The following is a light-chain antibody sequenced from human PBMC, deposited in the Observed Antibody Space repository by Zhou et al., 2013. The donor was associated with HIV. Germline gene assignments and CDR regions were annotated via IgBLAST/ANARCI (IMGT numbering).Light chain of an antibody. J-gene: IGLJ3*02. Sequence: SYVLTQPPSVSVAPGQTARITCGGNNIGGKSVHWYQQKPGQAPVLVVYVDNNRPSGIPERFSGSKSGNTATLTISRVEAGDEADFYCQVWDISSDWVFGGGTKMTVL. CDR2: VDN. CDR3: QVWDISSDWV. CDR1: NIGGKS. V-gene: IGLV3-21*02.